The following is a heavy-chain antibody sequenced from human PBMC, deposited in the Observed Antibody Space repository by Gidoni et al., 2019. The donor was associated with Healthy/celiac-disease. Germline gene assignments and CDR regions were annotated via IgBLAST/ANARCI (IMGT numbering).Heavy chain of an antibody. J-gene: IGHJ4*02. CDR3: ARHGSGSDLFDY. V-gene: IGHV5-10-1*01. CDR1: GYSFTSYW. D-gene: IGHD3-10*01. CDR2: IDPSDSYT. Sequence: EVQLVQSGAEVKKPGESLRISCKGSGYSFTSYWLSWVRQMPGKGLEWMGRIDPSDSYTNYSPSFQGHVTISADKSISTAYLQWSSLKASDTAMYYCARHGSGSDLFDYWGQGTLVTVSS.